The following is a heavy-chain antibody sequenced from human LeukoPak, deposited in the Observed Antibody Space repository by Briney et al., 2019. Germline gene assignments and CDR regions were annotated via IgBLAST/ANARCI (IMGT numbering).Heavy chain of an antibody. J-gene: IGHJ6*03. Sequence: PGGSLRLSCAASGFTVSSNYMSWIRQPPGKGLEWIGEINHSGSTNYNPSLKSRVTISVDTSKNQFSLKLSSVTAADTAVYYCARRSYFYYYYYYMDVWGKGTTVTVSS. CDR3: ARRSYFYYYYYYMDV. CDR2: INHSGST. CDR1: GFTVSSNY. V-gene: IGHV4-34*01. D-gene: IGHD1-26*01.